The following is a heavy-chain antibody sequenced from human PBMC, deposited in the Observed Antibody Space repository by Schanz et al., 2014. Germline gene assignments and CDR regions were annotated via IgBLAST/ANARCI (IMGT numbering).Heavy chain of an antibody. CDR1: GFTFSSYA. J-gene: IGHJ3*02. CDR3: AKGRFGELSAFDT. Sequence: EVQLLESGGGLVQPGGSLRLSCAASGFTFSSYAMSWVRQAPGKGLEWVSAISGSGGSTYYADSVKGRFTISRDNSKNTLYLQMNSLRAEDTAVYCCAKGRFGELSAFDTWGQGTMVTVSS. V-gene: IGHV3-23*01. CDR2: ISGSGGST. D-gene: IGHD3-10*01.